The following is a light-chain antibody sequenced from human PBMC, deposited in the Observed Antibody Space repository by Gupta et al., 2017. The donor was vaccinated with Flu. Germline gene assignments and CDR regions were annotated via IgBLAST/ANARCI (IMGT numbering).Light chain of an antibody. J-gene: IGKJ4*01. CDR3: MQYAQDPGL. Sequence: MSCRSSQSLLHSVGYSFLYCLLQHARPVSTLLIYEVTKRFSVLSDMFSGSGSGTDFTLKISRVDAEYSGVYYRMQYAQDPGLFGRGTKVEIE. CDR2: EVT. CDR1: QSLLHSVGYSF. V-gene: IGKV2D-26*03.